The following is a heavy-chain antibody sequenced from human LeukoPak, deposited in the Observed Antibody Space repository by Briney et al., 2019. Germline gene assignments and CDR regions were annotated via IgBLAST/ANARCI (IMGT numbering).Heavy chain of an antibody. CDR2: ISWNSGSI. Sequence: SGGSLRLSCAASGFTFDDYAMHWVRRAPGKGLEWVSGISWNSGSIGYADSVKGRFTISRDNAKNSLYLQMNSLRAEDTALYYCAKATGYSSGWFGYYGMDVWGQGTTVTVSS. D-gene: IGHD6-19*01. J-gene: IGHJ6*02. CDR1: GFTFDDYA. V-gene: IGHV3-9*01. CDR3: AKATGYSSGWFGYYGMDV.